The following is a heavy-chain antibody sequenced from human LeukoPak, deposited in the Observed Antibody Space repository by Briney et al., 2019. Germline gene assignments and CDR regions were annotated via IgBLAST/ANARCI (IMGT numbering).Heavy chain of an antibody. CDR3: ATGFGSGWLGFDY. Sequence: ASVKVSCKASGGTFSSYTISWVRQAPGQGLEWMGRIIPILGIANYAQKFQGRVTITADKSTSTAYMELSSLRSEDTAVYYCATGFGSGWLGFDYWGQGTLVTVSS. J-gene: IGHJ4*02. D-gene: IGHD6-19*01. CDR2: IIPILGIA. CDR1: GGTFSSYT. V-gene: IGHV1-69*02.